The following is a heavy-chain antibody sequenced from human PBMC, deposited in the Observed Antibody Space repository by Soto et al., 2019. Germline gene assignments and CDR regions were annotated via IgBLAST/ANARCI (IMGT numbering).Heavy chain of an antibody. CDR3: ARDKRMGTTVTPYFDY. V-gene: IGHV1-69*13. D-gene: IGHD4-17*01. J-gene: IGHJ4*02. CDR2: IIPIFGTA. CDR1: GGTFSSYA. Sequence: ASVKVSCKASGGTFSSYAISWVRQAPGQGLEWMGGIIPIFGTANYAQKFQGRVTITADESTSTAYMELSSLRSEDTAVYYCARDKRMGTTVTPYFDYWGQGTLVTVSS.